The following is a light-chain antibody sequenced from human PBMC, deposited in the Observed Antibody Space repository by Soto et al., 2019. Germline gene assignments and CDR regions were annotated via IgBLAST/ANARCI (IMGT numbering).Light chain of an antibody. Sequence: QSVLTQPPSASGSPGQSVTISCTGTSSDVGAYDYVPWYQQHPGKAPKLMIYEINKRPSGVPDRFSGSKSGNTASLTVSGLQAEDEADYYCSSFAGSNNFPYVFGTRTKVTVL. CDR1: SSDVGAYDY. CDR2: EIN. V-gene: IGLV2-8*01. CDR3: SSFAGSNNFPYV. J-gene: IGLJ1*01.